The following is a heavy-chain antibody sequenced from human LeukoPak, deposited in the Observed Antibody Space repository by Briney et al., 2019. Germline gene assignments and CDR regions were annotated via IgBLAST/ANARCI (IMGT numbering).Heavy chain of an antibody. J-gene: IGHJ4*02. CDR3: ARDLSSPGDFDY. V-gene: IGHV1-69*13. D-gene: IGHD1-26*01. CDR1: GGTFSGYA. CDR2: IIPIFGTA. Sequence: SVTVSCKASGGTFSGYAISWVRQVPGQGLEWMGGIIPIFGTANYAQKFQGRVTITADGSTSTAYMELSSLRSEDTAVYHCARDLSSPGDFDYWGQGTLVTVSS.